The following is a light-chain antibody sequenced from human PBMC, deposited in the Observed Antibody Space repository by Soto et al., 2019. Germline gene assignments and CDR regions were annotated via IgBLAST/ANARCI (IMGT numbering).Light chain of an antibody. V-gene: IGLV2-8*01. CDR1: SSDIGGYNS. J-gene: IGLJ1*01. CDR3: SSFTDSSNYV. Sequence: QSALTQSPSASGSPGQSVTISCTGTSSDIGGYNSVSWYQQHPGKAPKVMIYDVTKRPSGVPDRFSGSKSGNTASLTVSALQAEDEADYYCSSFTDSSNYVFGTGTKVTVL. CDR2: DVT.